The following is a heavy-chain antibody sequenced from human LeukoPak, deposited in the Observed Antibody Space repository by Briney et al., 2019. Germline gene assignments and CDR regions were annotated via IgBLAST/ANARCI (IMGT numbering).Heavy chain of an antibody. Sequence: SETLSLTCTVSGGSISSGSYYWSWIRQPAGKGLEWIGRIYTSGSTNYNPSLKSRVTISVDTSKNQFSLKLSSVTAADTAVYYCGSALEYSYGQWGALDWGQGTLVTVSS. V-gene: IGHV4-61*02. J-gene: IGHJ4*02. CDR1: GGSISSGSYY. D-gene: IGHD5-18*01. CDR2: IYTSGST. CDR3: GSALEYSYGQWGALD.